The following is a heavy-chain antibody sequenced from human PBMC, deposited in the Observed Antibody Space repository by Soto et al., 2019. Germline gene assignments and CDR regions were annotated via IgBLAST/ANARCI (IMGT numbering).Heavy chain of an antibody. Sequence: QVPLVQSGAEVKKPGASVKVSCKASGYTFTSYAMHWVRQAPGQRLEWMGWINAGNGNTKYSQKFQGRVTITRDTSASTAYMELSSLRSEDTAVYYCARGPFGVVITYNWFDPWGQGTLVTVSS. J-gene: IGHJ5*02. CDR3: ARGPFGVVITYNWFDP. V-gene: IGHV1-3*01. CDR2: INAGNGNT. CDR1: GYTFTSYA. D-gene: IGHD3-3*01.